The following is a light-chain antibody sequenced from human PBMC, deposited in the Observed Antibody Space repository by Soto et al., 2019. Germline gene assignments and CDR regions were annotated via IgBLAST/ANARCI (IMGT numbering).Light chain of an antibody. CDR2: AVK. Sequence: QSALTQPASVSGSPGQSIAISCTGTSSDVGAYDYVSWYQQHPGKAPKLMIYAVKYRPSGVSTRFSGSKSGNTASLTISGLQAEDEADYYCSSYTSSSSVIFGGGTKVTVL. V-gene: IGLV2-14*01. CDR3: SSYTSSSSVI. J-gene: IGLJ2*01. CDR1: SSDVGAYDY.